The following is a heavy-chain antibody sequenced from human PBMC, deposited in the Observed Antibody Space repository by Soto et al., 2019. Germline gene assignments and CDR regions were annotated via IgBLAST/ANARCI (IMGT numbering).Heavy chain of an antibody. Sequence: GASVKVSCKASGYTFTSYGISWVRQAPGQGPEWMGWISAYNGNTNYAQKLQGRVTMTTDTSTSTAYMELRSLRSDDTAVYYCARHNFDWLLYGYYYMDVWGQGTTVTVSS. D-gene: IGHD3-9*01. V-gene: IGHV1-18*01. J-gene: IGHJ6*03. CDR1: GYTFTSYG. CDR3: ARHNFDWLLYGYYYMDV. CDR2: ISAYNGNT.